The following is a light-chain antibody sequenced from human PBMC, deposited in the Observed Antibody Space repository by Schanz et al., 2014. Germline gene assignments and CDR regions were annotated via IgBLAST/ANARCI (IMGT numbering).Light chain of an antibody. Sequence: DIQMTQSPSTLSASVGDRVTITCRASQSISSWLAWYQQKPGKAPKLLIYTASNLESGVPSRFSGSGSGTEFTLTISSLQPEDFATYYCQHCYNTPLTFGQGTRLEIK. V-gene: IGKV1-5*03. CDR2: TAS. CDR1: QSISSW. J-gene: IGKJ5*01. CDR3: QHCYNTPLT.